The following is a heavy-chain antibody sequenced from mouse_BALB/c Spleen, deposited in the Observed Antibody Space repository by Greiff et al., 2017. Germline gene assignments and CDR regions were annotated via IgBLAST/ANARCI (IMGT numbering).Heavy chain of an antibody. J-gene: IGHJ4*01. V-gene: IGHV5-6*01. CDR1: GFTFSSYG. CDR2: ISSGGSYT. Sequence: EVKLMESGGDLVKPGGSLKLSCAASGFTFSSYGMSWVRQTPDKRLEWVATISSGGSYTYYPDSVKGRFTISRDNAKNTLYLQMSSLKSEDTAMYYCARHHNWDVRDYYAMDYWGQGTSVTVSS. CDR3: ARHHNWDVRDYYAMDY. D-gene: IGHD4-1*01.